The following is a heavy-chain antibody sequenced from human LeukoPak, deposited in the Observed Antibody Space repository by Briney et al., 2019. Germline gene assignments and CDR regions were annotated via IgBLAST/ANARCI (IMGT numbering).Heavy chain of an antibody. J-gene: IGHJ4*02. CDR3: ARVAMSLEIAVDY. CDR2: IYYSGST. D-gene: IGHD5-24*01. Sequence: SETLSLTCTVSGGSISSSSYYWGWIRQPPGKGLEWIGSIYYSGSTYYNPSLKSRVTISVDTSKNQFSLKLSSVTAADTAVYYCARVAMSLEIAVDYWGQGTLVTVSS. V-gene: IGHV4-39*07. CDR1: GGSISSSSYY.